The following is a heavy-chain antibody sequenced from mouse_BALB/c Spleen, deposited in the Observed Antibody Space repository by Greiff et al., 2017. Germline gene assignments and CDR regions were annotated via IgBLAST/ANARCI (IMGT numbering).Heavy chain of an antibody. D-gene: IGHD1-1*01. Sequence: EVQLVESGGDLVKPGGSLKLSCAASGFTFSSYGMSWVRQTPDKRLEWVATISSGGSYTYYPDSVKGRFTFSRDNAKNTLYLQMSSLKSEDIAMYYCARGRTTVVAHFDYWGQGTTLTVSS. V-gene: IGHV5-6*01. CDR1: GFTFSSYG. CDR3: ARGRTTVVAHFDY. J-gene: IGHJ2*01. CDR2: ISSGGSYT.